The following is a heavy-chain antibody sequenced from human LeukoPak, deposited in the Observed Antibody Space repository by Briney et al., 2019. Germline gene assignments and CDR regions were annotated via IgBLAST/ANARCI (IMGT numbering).Heavy chain of an antibody. J-gene: IGHJ4*02. CDR1: GFTFSRSA. V-gene: IGHV3-23*01. D-gene: IGHD2-2*01. CDR3: VKDRFSTSPSYFDY. Sequence: PGGSLRLSCAAAGFTFSRSAMSWVRQAPGKGLEWVSGIGGSGDTSYYADSVKGRFIISRDNSKNTLFLQMNSLSAEDTAVYYCVKDRFSTSPSYFDYWGQGTLVAVSS. CDR2: IGGSGDTS.